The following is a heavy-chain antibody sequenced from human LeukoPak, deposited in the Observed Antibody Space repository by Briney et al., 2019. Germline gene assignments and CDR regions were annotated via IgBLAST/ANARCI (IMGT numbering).Heavy chain of an antibody. Sequence: SETLSLTCAVYGGSFSGYYWSWIRQPPGKGLEWIGEINHSGSTNYNPSLKSRVTISVDTSKNQFSLKLSSVTAADTAAYYCARKWGTRIDYWGQGTLVTVSS. V-gene: IGHV4-34*01. CDR1: GGSFSGYY. D-gene: IGHD1-7*01. J-gene: IGHJ4*02. CDR2: INHSGST. CDR3: ARKWGTRIDY.